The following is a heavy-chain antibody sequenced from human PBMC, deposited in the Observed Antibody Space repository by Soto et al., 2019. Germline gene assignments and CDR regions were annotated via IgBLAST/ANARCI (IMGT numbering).Heavy chain of an antibody. V-gene: IGHV6-1*01. CDR1: GDSVSGNSAA. Sequence: SQTLSLPCAISGDSVSGNSAAWNWIRQSPSRGLEWLGRTYYRSRWYNDYAVSVKSRITVTPDTSKNQFSLHLNSVTPEDTAVYYCARESTYYVSSDSYLHYWGQGAMVTVYS. CDR2: TYYRSRWYN. D-gene: IGHD3-16*01. J-gene: IGHJ4*02. CDR3: ARESTYYVSSDSYLHY.